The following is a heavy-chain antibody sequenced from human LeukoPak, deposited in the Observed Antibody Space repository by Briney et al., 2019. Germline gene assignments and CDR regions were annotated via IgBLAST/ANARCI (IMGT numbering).Heavy chain of an antibody. D-gene: IGHD2-2*01. CDR1: GLTFSSYA. CDR3: AKTDIVVVPAAPMTDY. V-gene: IGHV3-23*01. Sequence: GGSLRLSCAASGLTFSSYAMSWVRQAPGKGLEWVSAISGSGGSTYYADSVKGRFTISRDNSKNTLYLQMNSLRAEDTAVYYCAKTDIVVVPAAPMTDYWGQGTLVTVSS. J-gene: IGHJ4*02. CDR2: ISGSGGST.